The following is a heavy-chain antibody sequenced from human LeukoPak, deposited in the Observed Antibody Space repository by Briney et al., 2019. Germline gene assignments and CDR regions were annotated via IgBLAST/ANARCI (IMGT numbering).Heavy chain of an antibody. CDR1: GFSFSSYG. Sequence: GGSLRLSCAASGFSFSSYGMHWVRKAPGKGLEWVAVIWYDGSKKYYADSVKGRFIISRDNSRNTPYLQMNSLRVEDTTVYYCAKVYDSSGYSDYWGQGTLVTVSS. V-gene: IGHV3-33*06. CDR3: AKVYDSSGYSDY. D-gene: IGHD3-22*01. J-gene: IGHJ4*02. CDR2: IWYDGSKK.